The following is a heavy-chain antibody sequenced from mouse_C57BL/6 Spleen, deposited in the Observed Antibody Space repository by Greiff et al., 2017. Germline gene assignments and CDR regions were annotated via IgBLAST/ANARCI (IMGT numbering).Heavy chain of an antibody. J-gene: IGHJ4*01. CDR1: GYAFSSSW. D-gene: IGHD4-1*01. V-gene: IGHV1-82*01. CDR2: IYPGDGDT. CDR3: ARRLGRGAYAMDY. Sequence: QVQLQQSGPELVKPGASVKISCKASGYAFSSSWMNWVKQRPGKGLEWIGRIYPGDGDTNYNGKFKGKATLTADKSSSTAYMQLSSLTSEDSAVYFCARRLGRGAYAMDYWGQGTSVTVSS.